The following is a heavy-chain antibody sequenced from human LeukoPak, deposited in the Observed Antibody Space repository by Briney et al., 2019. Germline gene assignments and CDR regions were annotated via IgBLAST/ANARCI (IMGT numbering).Heavy chain of an antibody. Sequence: SETLSLTCTVSGGSISSSSYYWGWIRQPPGKGLEWIGSISPTGSTYYNPSLKSRVTISVDTSKNQFSLKLSSLTAADTAVYYCARHLIHSSGYWAPFDYWGQGTLVTVSS. J-gene: IGHJ4*02. CDR3: ARHLIHSSGYWAPFDY. V-gene: IGHV4-39*01. D-gene: IGHD3-22*01. CDR1: GGSISSSSYY. CDR2: ISPTGST.